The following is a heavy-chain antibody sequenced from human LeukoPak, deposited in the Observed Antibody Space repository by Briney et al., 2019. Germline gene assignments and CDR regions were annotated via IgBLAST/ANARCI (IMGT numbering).Heavy chain of an antibody. D-gene: IGHD2-15*01. V-gene: IGHV3-48*02. CDR1: GFTFSSYG. Sequence: TGGSLRLSCAASGFTFSSYGMSWVRQAPEKGLEWISYISTSGSTIYYADSVKGRFTISRDSAKNSLYLQMNSLRDEDMAVYYCASWSVVVATKYFQHWGQGTLVTVSS. CDR3: ASWSVVVATKYFQH. CDR2: ISTSGSTI. J-gene: IGHJ1*01.